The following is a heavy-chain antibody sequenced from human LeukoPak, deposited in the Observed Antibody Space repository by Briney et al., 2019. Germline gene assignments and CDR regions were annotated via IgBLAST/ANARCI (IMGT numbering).Heavy chain of an antibody. Sequence: RGSLRLSCVASGFAFSDSRMHWVRQAPGKGLEWVSRITGDGSSTAYASSVKGRFTVSRDNARTTLYLQMNSLRVEDTAVYFCAKSRRDFWGQGTLVTVSS. CDR3: AKSRRDF. CDR2: ITGDGSST. J-gene: IGHJ4*02. CDR1: GFAFSDSR. V-gene: IGHV3-74*01.